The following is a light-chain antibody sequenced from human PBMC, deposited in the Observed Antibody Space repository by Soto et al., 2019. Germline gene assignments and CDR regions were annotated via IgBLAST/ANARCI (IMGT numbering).Light chain of an antibody. CDR3: QQYNSYPLT. J-gene: IGKJ4*01. V-gene: IGKV1-5*01. Sequence: DIQMTQSSSTLSASVGDRVTITCRASQSISSWLAWYQQKPGKAPKLLIYDASSLESGVPSRFNGSGSGTEFTLTISSLLPDDLATCYYQQYNSYPLTFGGGTKVDIK. CDR2: DAS. CDR1: QSISSW.